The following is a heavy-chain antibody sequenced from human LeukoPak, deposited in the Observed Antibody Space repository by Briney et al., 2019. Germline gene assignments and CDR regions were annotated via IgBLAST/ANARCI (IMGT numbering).Heavy chain of an antibody. Sequence: PSETLSLTCTASGGSISSYYWSWLRQPPGKGLEWIGYIYYTGSTNYNPSLKSRVTISVDTSKNQFSLKLSSVTAADTAVYYCARYGSGSYRQFDYWGQGTLVTVSS. V-gene: IGHV4-59*01. CDR1: GGSISSYY. CDR2: IYYTGST. CDR3: ARYGSGSYRQFDY. J-gene: IGHJ4*02. D-gene: IGHD3-10*01.